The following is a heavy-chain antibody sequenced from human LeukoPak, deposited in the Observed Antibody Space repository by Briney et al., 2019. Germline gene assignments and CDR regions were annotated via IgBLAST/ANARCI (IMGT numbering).Heavy chain of an antibody. Sequence: PGGSLRLSCAASGFTVDSNYLSWVRQAPGKGLEWVAVISYDGSNIYYADSVKGRFTISRDNSRNTLYLQMHSLSAEDTALYFCVRPYYYDTSGYYLYSWGQGTLVTVSS. CDR1: GFTVDSNY. D-gene: IGHD3-22*01. V-gene: IGHV3-30*03. CDR2: ISYDGSNI. CDR3: VRPYYYDTSGYYLYS. J-gene: IGHJ4*02.